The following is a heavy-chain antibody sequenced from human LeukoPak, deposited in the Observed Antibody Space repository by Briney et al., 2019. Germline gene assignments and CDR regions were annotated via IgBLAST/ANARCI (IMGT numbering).Heavy chain of an antibody. J-gene: IGHJ4*02. CDR3: ARVVPAAPDLFFDY. Sequence: KSSETLSLTCTVSGGSISSSSYYWGWIRQHPGKGLEWIGYTYYSGSTYYNPSLKSRVTISVDTSKNQFSLKLSSVTAADTAVYYCARVVPAAPDLFFDYWGQGTLVTVSS. V-gene: IGHV4-31*03. CDR1: GGSISSSSYY. CDR2: TYYSGST. D-gene: IGHD2-2*01.